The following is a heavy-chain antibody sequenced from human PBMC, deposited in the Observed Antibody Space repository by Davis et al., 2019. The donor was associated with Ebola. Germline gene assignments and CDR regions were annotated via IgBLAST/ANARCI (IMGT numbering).Heavy chain of an antibody. D-gene: IGHD4-11*01. Sequence: GRSLRPSCAASGITFSDHYMRWIRQAPGKRLEWVSFISKSGDTIFYADSVKGRFTISRDNAKNSVYLQMTSLRAEDTAVYYCARTVDCDFWGQGSLVTVSS. CDR1: GITFSDHY. CDR3: ARTVDCDF. V-gene: IGHV3-11*01. CDR2: ISKSGDTI. J-gene: IGHJ4*02.